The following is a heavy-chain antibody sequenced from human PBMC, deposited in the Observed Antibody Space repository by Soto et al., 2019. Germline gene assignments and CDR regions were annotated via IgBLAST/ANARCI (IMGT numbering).Heavy chain of an antibody. V-gene: IGHV4-39*01. Sequence: SETLSLTCTVSGGSISSSSYYWGWIRQPPGKGLEWIGSIYYSGSTYYNPSLKSRVTISVDTSKNQFSLKLSSVTAADTAVYYCARRLHVATSGTYYYYGMDVWGQGTTVTVSS. CDR1: GGSISSSSYY. D-gene: IGHD5-12*01. J-gene: IGHJ6*02. CDR3: ARRLHVATSGTYYYYGMDV. CDR2: IYYSGST.